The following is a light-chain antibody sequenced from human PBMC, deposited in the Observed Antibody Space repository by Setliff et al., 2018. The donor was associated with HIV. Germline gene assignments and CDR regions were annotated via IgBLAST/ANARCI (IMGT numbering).Light chain of an antibody. CDR1: SSDVGSYNF. V-gene: IGLV2-14*03. CDR2: DVT. J-gene: IGLJ1*01. CDR3: CSYTSSLTYV. Sequence: QPALTQPASVSGSPGQSITLSCTGTSSDVGSYNFVSWYQQHPGRAPKLMIYDVTKRPSGVSDRFSGSKSGNTASLTISGLQTEDEADYYCCSYTSSLTYVFGTGTKAPS.